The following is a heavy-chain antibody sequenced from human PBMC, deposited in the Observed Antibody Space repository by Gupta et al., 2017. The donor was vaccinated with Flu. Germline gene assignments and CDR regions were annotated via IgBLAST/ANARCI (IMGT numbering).Heavy chain of an antibody. CDR2: IFSNDEK. V-gene: IGHV2-26*01. D-gene: IGHD2-15*01. J-gene: IGHJ4*02. Sequence: QVTLKESGPVLVKPTETLTLTCTVSGFSLSNARMGVSWIRQPPGKALEWLAHIFSNDEKSYSTSLKSRLTISKDTSKSQVGLTMTNMDPVETATDYCARIKVDCSGGSCYYLDYWGQGTLVTVSS. CDR3: ARIKVDCSGGSCYYLDY. CDR1: GFSLSNARMG.